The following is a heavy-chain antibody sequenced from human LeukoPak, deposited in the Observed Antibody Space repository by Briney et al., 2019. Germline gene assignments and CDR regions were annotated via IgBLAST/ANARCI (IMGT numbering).Heavy chain of an antibody. CDR1: GGTFSSYA. CDR2: IIPIFGTA. Sequence: GASVKVSCKASGGTFSSYAISWVRQAPGQGLEWMGGIIPIFGTANYAQKFQGRVTITTDESTSTAYMELSSLRSEDTAVYYCARDQGNYYYFDYWGQGTLVTVSS. V-gene: IGHV1-69*05. D-gene: IGHD1-7*01. CDR3: ARDQGNYYYFDY. J-gene: IGHJ4*02.